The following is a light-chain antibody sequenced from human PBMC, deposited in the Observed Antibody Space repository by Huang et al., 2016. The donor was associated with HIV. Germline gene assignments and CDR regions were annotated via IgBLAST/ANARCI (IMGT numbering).Light chain of an antibody. CDR3: QQYNSWPLT. CDR2: GAS. CDR1: QSISNI. J-gene: IGKJ3*01. Sequence: EIVMTQSPVTLSVSPGERASLSCRAGQSISNILAWYQQKPGQAPRLLIYGASTRATGVPARFSGSGSATEFTLTINTLQSEDFAVYFCQQYNSWPLTFGPGTKVAIK. V-gene: IGKV3-15*01.